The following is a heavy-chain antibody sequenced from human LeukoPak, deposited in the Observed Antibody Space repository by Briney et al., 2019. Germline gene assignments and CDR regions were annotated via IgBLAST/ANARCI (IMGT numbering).Heavy chain of an antibody. V-gene: IGHV4-30-4*01. J-gene: IGHJ1*01. D-gene: IGHD6-13*01. Sequence: PSETLSLTCTVSGGSISSGDYYWSWIRQPPGKGLEWIGYIYYSGSTYYNPSLKSRVTISVDTSKNQFSLKLSSVTAADTAVYYCARDQGSMAAAVGYSQHGGQAPLVPVSS. CDR1: GGSISSGDYY. CDR2: IYYSGST. CDR3: ARDQGSMAAAVGYSQH.